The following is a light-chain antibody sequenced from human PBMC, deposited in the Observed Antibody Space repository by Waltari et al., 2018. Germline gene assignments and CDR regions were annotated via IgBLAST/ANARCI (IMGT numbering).Light chain of an antibody. CDR3: NSRDSSGNHVV. CDR1: SRRSYY. CDR2: GKN. Sequence: SSELTQDPAVSVALGQKVRITCQGDSRRSYYASWYQKKPGQAPGLVIYGKNNRPSVIPARFSGSSSGNTASLTITGAQAEDEADYYCNSRDSSGNHVVFGGGTKLTVL. J-gene: IGLJ2*01. V-gene: IGLV3-19*01.